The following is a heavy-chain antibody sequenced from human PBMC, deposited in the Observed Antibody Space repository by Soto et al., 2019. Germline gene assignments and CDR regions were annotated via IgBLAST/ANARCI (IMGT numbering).Heavy chain of an antibody. CDR3: ASPLYAHGAFAV. CDR2: IYKSGLA. D-gene: IGHD2-2*01. CDR1: GDSMAISDFL. V-gene: IGHV4-39*01. Sequence: PSETLSLTCTVSGDSMAISDFLWGWLRQPPGKGLEWIGGIYKSGLADYNPSLRRRASVSVDTSRNQLFLNLTSMTAADTAIYYCASPLYAHGAFAVWGQGKLVTVSS. J-gene: IGHJ3*01.